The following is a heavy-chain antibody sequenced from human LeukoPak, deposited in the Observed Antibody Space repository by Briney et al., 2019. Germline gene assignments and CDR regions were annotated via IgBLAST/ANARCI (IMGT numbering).Heavy chain of an antibody. CDR2: IIPIFGTA. Sequence: SVKVSCKASGGTFSSYAISWVRQAPGQGLEWMGGIIPIFGTANYAQKFQGRVTITADESTSTAYMGLSSLRSEDTAVYYCASCSGGSCYTRVSDYWGQGTLVTVSS. V-gene: IGHV1-69*13. D-gene: IGHD2-15*01. CDR3: ASCSGGSCYTRVSDY. CDR1: GGTFSSYA. J-gene: IGHJ4*02.